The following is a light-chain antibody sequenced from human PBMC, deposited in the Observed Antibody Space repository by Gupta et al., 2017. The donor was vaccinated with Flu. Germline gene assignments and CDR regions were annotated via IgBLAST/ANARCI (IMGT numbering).Light chain of an antibody. CDR3: SSYTSSSTRV. J-gene: IGLJ1*01. V-gene: IGLV2-14*01. Sequence: QSALTQPASVSVSPGQSITISCPGTSSDVGGYNYVSWYQQHPGKAPKLMIYEVSNRPSGVSNRFSGSKSGNTASRTISGLQAEDEADYYCSSYTSSSTRVFGTGTKVTVL. CDR1: SSDVGGYNY. CDR2: EVS.